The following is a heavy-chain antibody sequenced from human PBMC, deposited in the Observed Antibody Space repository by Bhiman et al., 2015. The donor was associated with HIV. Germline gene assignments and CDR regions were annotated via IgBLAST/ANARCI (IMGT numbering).Heavy chain of an antibody. CDR2: IKQDGSEK. CDR3: SAAGRRGYNYGSNYYYYYYMDV. D-gene: IGHD5-18*01. J-gene: IGHJ6*03. V-gene: IGHV3-7*01. CDR1: GFTFSNYW. Sequence: EVQLVESGGGLVQPGGSLRLSCAASGFTFSNYWMSWVRQAPGKGLEWVANIKQDGSEKYYVDSVKGRFTISRDNAKNSLYLQMNSLRAEDTAVYYCSAAGRRGYNYGSNYYYYYYMDVWGKGTTVTVSS.